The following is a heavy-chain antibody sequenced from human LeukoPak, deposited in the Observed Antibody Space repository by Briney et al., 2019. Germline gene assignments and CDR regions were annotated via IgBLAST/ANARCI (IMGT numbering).Heavy chain of an antibody. Sequence: GGSLRLSCAASGFTFSSYSMNWVRQAPGKGLEWVSYISSSSSTIYYADSVKGRFTISRDNAKNSLYLQMNSLRAEDTAVYYCAREGSSSWYGAFDYWGQGTLVTVSS. CDR3: AREGSSSWYGAFDY. CDR2: ISSSSSTI. V-gene: IGHV3-48*04. J-gene: IGHJ4*02. D-gene: IGHD6-13*01. CDR1: GFTFSSYS.